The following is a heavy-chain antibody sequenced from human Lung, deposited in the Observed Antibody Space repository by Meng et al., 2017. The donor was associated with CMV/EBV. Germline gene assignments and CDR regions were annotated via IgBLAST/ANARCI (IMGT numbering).Heavy chain of an antibody. CDR1: GFTFINVW. CDR3: ATEGYCADGVCSFLAFDF. J-gene: IGHJ3*01. V-gene: IGHV3-15*01. CDR2: IKSKPDGGTT. D-gene: IGHD2-8*01. Sequence: GESPKISCVASGFTFINVWMSWVRQAPGKGLEWVGRIKSKPDGGTTDYAAPVKGRFSISRDDSLNTLYLEMNSLEPEDTAVYFCATEGYCADGVCSFLAFDFWGQGXKVTVSS.